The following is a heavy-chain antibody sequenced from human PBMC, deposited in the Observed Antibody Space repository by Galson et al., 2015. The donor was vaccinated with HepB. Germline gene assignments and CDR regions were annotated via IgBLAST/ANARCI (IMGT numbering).Heavy chain of an antibody. CDR1: GFIFSSSW. Sequence: SLRLSCAASGFIFSSSWMSWVRQAPGKGLEWVANIKYDGSEKHYVDSVKGRFTISRDNAKNSLDLQMNSLRAEDTAVYYCARDIDGNLDYWGQGTLVAVSS. D-gene: IGHD4-23*01. CDR3: ARDIDGNLDY. J-gene: IGHJ4*02. CDR2: IKYDGSEK. V-gene: IGHV3-7*03.